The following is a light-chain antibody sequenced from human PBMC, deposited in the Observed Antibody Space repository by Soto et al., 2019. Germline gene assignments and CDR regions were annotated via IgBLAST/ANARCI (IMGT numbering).Light chain of an antibody. CDR1: QNNDMY. Sequence: DIHMTQSPSSLSASVGDTVTISCRASQNNDMYLNWYQQKPGKAPRVLISGASSLQSGVPSRFSGSGSGTDFTLTINSLQPEDFASYFCQHTFNSPPWTFGQGTKVEVK. V-gene: IGKV1-39*01. CDR2: GAS. CDR3: QHTFNSPPWT. J-gene: IGKJ1*01.